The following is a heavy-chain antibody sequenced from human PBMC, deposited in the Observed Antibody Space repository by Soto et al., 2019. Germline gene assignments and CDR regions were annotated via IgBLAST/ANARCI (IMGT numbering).Heavy chain of an antibody. V-gene: IGHV5-51*01. CDR3: ARLAAETDDSSSSSWFDP. D-gene: IGHD6-6*01. CDR1: GYSFTSYW. J-gene: IGHJ5*02. CDR2: IYPGDSDT. Sequence: GESLKISCKGSGYSFTSYWIGWVRQMPGKGLEWMGIIYPGDSDTRYSPSFQGQVTISADKSISTAYLQWSSLKASDTAMYYCARLAAETDDSSSSSWFDPWGQGTLVTVSS.